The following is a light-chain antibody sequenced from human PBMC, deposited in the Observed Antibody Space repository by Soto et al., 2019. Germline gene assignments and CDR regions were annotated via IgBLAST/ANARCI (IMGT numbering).Light chain of an antibody. J-gene: IGLJ3*02. Sequence: QSALTQPASVSESPGQSITISCIGTSTDVGGYDHVSWYQQHPGKAPKVIISEVSNRPSGVSTRFSGSKSGNTASLTISGRQNEDEADYYCSSDTSATTWVFGGGTKVTVL. CDR2: EVS. V-gene: IGLV2-14*01. CDR1: STDVGGYDH. CDR3: SSDTSATTWV.